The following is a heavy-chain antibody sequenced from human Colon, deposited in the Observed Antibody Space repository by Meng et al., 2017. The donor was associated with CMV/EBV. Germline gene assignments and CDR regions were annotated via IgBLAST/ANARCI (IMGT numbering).Heavy chain of an antibody. CDR3: ARVTGGSWNFDY. J-gene: IGHJ4*02. CDR2: IYYSGST. Sequence: VQLQESGPGLVKPPETLSLTCTVSGGSISSYYWSWIRQPPGKGLEWIGYIYYSGSTNYNPSLKSRVTISVDTSKNQFSLKLSSVTAADTAVYYCARVTGGSWNFDYWGQGTLVTVSS. D-gene: IGHD1-26*01. CDR1: GGSISSYY. V-gene: IGHV4-59*01.